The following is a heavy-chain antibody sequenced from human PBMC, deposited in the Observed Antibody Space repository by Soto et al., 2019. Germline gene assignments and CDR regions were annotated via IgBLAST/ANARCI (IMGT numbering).Heavy chain of an antibody. CDR3: AILTTVTTY. CDR2: ISYDGSTK. CDR1: GFTFSSYA. J-gene: IGHJ4*02. V-gene: IGHV3-30-3*01. Sequence: QVQLVESGGGVVQPGRSLRLSFAASGFTFSSYALHWVRQAPGKGLEWVTIISYDGSTKYYADSVKGRFTISRDNSKNTLYLQMNSLRAEDTAMYYCAILTTVTTYWGQGTLVTVSS. D-gene: IGHD4-17*01.